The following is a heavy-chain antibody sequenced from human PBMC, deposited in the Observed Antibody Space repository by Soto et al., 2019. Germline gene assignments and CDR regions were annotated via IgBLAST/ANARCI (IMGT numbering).Heavy chain of an antibody. CDR3: AKDDGSGSYQFDY. CDR2: ISWDGGST. CDR1: GFTFDDYT. D-gene: IGHD3-10*01. V-gene: IGHV3-43*01. J-gene: IGHJ4*02. Sequence: EVQLVESGGVVVQPGGSLRLSCAASGFTFDDYTMHWVRQAPGKGLEWVSLISWDGGSTYYADSVKGRFTISRDNSKNSLYLQMNSLRTEDTALYYCAKDDGSGSYQFDYWGQGTLVTVSS.